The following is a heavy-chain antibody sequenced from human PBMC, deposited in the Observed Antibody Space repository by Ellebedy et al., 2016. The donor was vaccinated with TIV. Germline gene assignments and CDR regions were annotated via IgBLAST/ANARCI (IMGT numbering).Heavy chain of an antibody. J-gene: IGHJ4*02. V-gene: IGHV1-18*01. CDR3: ARATRNHLLPDY. Sequence: ASAKVSCXSSGYTFSDSGISWVRQPPGKGLQWMGWISSYAVNPNYAQKFQDRVTMTTDISTSTAYMELRSLRSDDTAVYYCARATRNHLLPDYWGQGTLVTVSS. CDR1: GYTFSDSG. D-gene: IGHD1-14*01. CDR2: ISSYAVNP.